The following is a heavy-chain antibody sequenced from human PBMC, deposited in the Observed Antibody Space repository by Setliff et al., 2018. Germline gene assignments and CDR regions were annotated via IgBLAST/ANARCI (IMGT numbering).Heavy chain of an antibody. CDR3: ARAPGRQDYHYMEL. CDR2: INHRGST. D-gene: IGHD2-15*01. J-gene: IGHJ6*03. Sequence: PSETLSLTCATYGGTFSDYHWTWIRQSPEKGLEWIGEINHRGSTNYNPSLKSRVTISIDTSKDQFSLKLISMTAADTAVYYCARAPGRQDYHYMELWGKGTTVTVSS. CDR1: GGTFSDYH. V-gene: IGHV4-34*01.